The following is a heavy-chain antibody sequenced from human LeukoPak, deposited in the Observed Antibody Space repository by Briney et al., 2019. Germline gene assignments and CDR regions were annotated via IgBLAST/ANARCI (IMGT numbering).Heavy chain of an antibody. D-gene: IGHD3-10*01. Sequence: ASVKVSCKASGCIFTNYAMNWGRQAPGQGLEWMGYIKTSTGNPTYAQGFTGRFVFSLDTSVSTAYLQINNLKTEDTAVYYCARDQDVMVRGDVWGQGTMVTVSS. J-gene: IGHJ3*01. CDR1: GCIFTNYA. CDR2: IKTSTGNP. CDR3: ARDQDVMVRGDV. V-gene: IGHV7-4-1*02.